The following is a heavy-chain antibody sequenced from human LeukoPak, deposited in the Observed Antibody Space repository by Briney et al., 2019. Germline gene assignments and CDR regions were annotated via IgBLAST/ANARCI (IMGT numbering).Heavy chain of an antibody. D-gene: IGHD2-2*01. CDR2: IIPIFAIA. CDR3: AREGRESGDIVVVPAAIWFDP. CDR1: GGTFSSYA. V-gene: IGHV1-69*04. Sequence: ASVKVSCKASGGTFSSYAISWVRQAPGQGLEWMGRIIPIFAIANYAQKFQGRVTITADKSTSTAYMELSSLRSEDTAVYYCAREGRESGDIVVVPAAIWFDPWGQGTLVTVSS. J-gene: IGHJ5*02.